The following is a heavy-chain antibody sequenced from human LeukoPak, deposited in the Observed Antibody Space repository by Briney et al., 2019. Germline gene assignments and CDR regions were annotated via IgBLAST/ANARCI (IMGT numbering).Heavy chain of an antibody. CDR3: ATQYSSAWKLFEY. D-gene: IGHD6-19*01. CDR1: GFTFSSYS. CDR2: IGSGSTYI. Sequence: PGGSLRLSCAASGFTFSSYSMNWVRQAPGKGLEWVSSIGSGSTYIYYADSVKGRFTISRDNAKSSLYLQMNSLRAEDTAVYYCATQYSSAWKLFEYWGQGTLVTVSS. J-gene: IGHJ4*02. V-gene: IGHV3-21*01.